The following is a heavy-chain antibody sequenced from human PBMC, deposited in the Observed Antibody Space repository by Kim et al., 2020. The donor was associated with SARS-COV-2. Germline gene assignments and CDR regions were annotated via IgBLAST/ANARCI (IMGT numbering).Heavy chain of an antibody. Sequence: SVKVSCKASGGSFSSYAISWVRQAPGQGLEWMGGIIPIFGTANYAQKFQGRVTITADESTSTVYMELTSLRSEDTAMYYCARDHVVGVTSDAFDIWGQGTMVTVSS. V-gene: IGHV1-69*13. CDR3: ARDHVVGVTSDAFDI. CDR1: GGSFSSYA. CDR2: IIPIFGTA. J-gene: IGHJ3*02. D-gene: IGHD3-10*02.